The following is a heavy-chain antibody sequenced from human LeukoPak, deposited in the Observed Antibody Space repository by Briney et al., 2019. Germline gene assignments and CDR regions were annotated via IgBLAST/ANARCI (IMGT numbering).Heavy chain of an antibody. D-gene: IGHD1-26*01. Sequence: GGSLRLSCAASGFTFSSYHMNWVRQAPGKGLEWVSHISIFSSTIYYADSVKGRFTISRDDANSLVYLQMNSLRAEDTAVYYCARTNERELDYWGQGTLVTVSS. V-gene: IGHV3-48*01. J-gene: IGHJ4*02. CDR1: GFTFSSYH. CDR3: ARTNERELDY. CDR2: ISIFSSTI.